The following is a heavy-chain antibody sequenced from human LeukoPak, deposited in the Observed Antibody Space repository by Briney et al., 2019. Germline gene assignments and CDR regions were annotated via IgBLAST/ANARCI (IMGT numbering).Heavy chain of an antibody. V-gene: IGHV4-59*01. CDR3: ATSDPYDSSGYYSKKHAFDI. CDR2: IYYSGST. Sequence: SETPSLTCTVSGGSISSYYWSWIRQPPGKGLEWIGYIYYSGSTNYNPSLKSRVTISVDTSKNQFSLKLSSVTAADTAVYYCATSDPYDSSGYYSKKHAFDIWGQGTMVTVSS. J-gene: IGHJ3*02. D-gene: IGHD3-22*01. CDR1: GGSISSYY.